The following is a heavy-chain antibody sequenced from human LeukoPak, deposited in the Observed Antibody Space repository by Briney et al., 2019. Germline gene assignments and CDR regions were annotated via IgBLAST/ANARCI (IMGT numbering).Heavy chain of an antibody. Sequence: PGGSLRLSCAASGFTFIAYSMNWVRQAPGKGLEWVSSISSSSSYMYYADSVKGRFTISRDNAKNSLYLQMNSLRAEDTAVYYCAREKEAPGVGVVDIRDYYYMDVWGKGTTVTVSS. D-gene: IGHD3-22*01. J-gene: IGHJ6*03. V-gene: IGHV3-21*01. CDR2: ISSSSSYM. CDR1: GFTFIAYS. CDR3: AREKEAPGVGVVDIRDYYYMDV.